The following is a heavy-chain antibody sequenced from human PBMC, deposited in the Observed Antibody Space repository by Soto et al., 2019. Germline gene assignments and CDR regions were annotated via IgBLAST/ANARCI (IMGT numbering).Heavy chain of an antibody. Sequence: ASVKVSCKASGYTFTSYGISWVRQAPGQGLEWMGWISAYNGNTNYAQKLQGRVTMTTDTSTSTAYMELRSLRSDDTAVYYCAITRHYDFWSGPFDPWGQGTLVTRSS. CDR2: ISAYNGNT. CDR1: GYTFTSYG. D-gene: IGHD3-3*01. CDR3: AITRHYDFWSGPFDP. V-gene: IGHV1-18*01. J-gene: IGHJ5*02.